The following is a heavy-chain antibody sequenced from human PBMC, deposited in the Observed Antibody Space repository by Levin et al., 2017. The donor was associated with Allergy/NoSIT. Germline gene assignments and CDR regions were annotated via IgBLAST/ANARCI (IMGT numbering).Heavy chain of an antibody. J-gene: IGHJ4*02. CDR1: DGSLSGYS. CDR2: INYAGSI. D-gene: IGHD6-19*01. V-gene: IGHV4-34*01. CDR3: ARGFNSGFTDF. Sequence: SETLSLTCAVFDGSLSGYSWNWIRQSPGKGLEWIGEINYAGSINDNPSLRSRLTISLDTSTKQLSLHLRSVTAADTAVYYCARGFNSGFTDFWGQGTPVIVAS.